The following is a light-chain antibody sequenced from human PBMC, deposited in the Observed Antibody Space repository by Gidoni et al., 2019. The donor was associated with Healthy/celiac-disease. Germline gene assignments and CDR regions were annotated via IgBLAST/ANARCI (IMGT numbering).Light chain of an antibody. Sequence: EIVLTQSPGTLSLSPGERATLSCRASQSVSSSYLAWYQQKPGQAPRLLIYGASSRATGIPDRFSGSGSGTDFTLTISRLEPEDFAVYYCQQYGSSPAFXQXTKVEIK. J-gene: IGKJ1*01. CDR1: QSVSSSY. CDR3: QQYGSSPA. V-gene: IGKV3-20*01. CDR2: GAS.